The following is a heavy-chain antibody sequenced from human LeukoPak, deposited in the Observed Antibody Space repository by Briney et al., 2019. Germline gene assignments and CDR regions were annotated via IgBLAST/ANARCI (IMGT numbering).Heavy chain of an antibody. V-gene: IGHV3-23*01. CDR1: GFTFSSYA. CDR2: ISGSGSST. J-gene: IGHJ4*02. Sequence: PGGSLRLSCAASGFTFSSYAMAWVRQAPGKGLEWVSSISGSGSSTYYADSVKGRFTISRDNSKNTLYLQMNSLRAEDTAVYYCASGVTIFGVVRFDYWGQGTLVTVSS. CDR3: ASGVTIFGVVRFDY. D-gene: IGHD3-3*01.